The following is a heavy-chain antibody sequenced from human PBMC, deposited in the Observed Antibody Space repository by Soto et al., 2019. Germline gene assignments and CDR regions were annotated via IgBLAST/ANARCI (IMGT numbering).Heavy chain of an antibody. Sequence: GGSLRLSCAASGVTFSSYSMNWVRQAPGKGLEWVSSISSSSSYIYYADSVKGRFTISRDNAKNSLYLQMNSLRAEDTAVYYCAREREYIAAAGTGVLVYWGQGT. CDR2: ISSSSSYI. V-gene: IGHV3-21*01. CDR1: GVTFSSYS. J-gene: IGHJ4*02. D-gene: IGHD6-13*01. CDR3: AREREYIAAAGTGVLVY.